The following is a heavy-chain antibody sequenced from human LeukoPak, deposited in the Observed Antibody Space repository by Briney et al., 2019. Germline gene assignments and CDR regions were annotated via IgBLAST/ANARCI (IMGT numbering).Heavy chain of an antibody. D-gene: IGHD4-11*01. V-gene: IGHV4-34*01. CDR3: ARGGDFSNL. Sequence: SETLSLTCAVYGGSLSGYYWRWIRQPPGKGLEWIGEINHSGYTSYNPSLKSRVTISLDTSKNQFSLKLSSVTAADTAVYFCARGGDFSNLWGQGTLVTVSS. CDR1: GGSLSGYY. CDR2: INHSGYT. J-gene: IGHJ4*02.